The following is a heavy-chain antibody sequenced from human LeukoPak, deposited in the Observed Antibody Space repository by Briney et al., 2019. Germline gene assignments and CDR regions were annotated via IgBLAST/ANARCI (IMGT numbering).Heavy chain of an antibody. CDR2: ISGGGGST. J-gene: IGHJ4*02. Sequence: PGGSLRLSCAASGFTFSRYAMSWVRQAPGKGLEWVSAISGGGGSTYYAGSVKGRFTISRDNSQNTLYLQMDSLGAEDTAVYYCAKDTEYNYTNYFDCWGQGTLVTVSS. D-gene: IGHD5-18*01. CDR1: GFTFSRYA. V-gene: IGHV3-23*01. CDR3: AKDTEYNYTNYFDC.